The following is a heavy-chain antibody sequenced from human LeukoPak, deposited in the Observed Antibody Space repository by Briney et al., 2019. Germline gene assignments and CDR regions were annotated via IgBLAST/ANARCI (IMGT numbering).Heavy chain of an antibody. CDR2: INHSGST. D-gene: IGHD1-26*01. CDR1: GGSFSGYY. J-gene: IGHJ6*03. Sequence: SETLSLTCAVYGGSFSGYYWSWIRQAPGKGLEWVGEINHSGSTKYNPSHKSRVTISVDTSKNQFSLKLSSVTAADTAFYYCASQGHHGKIVGTTPSYFYMDVWGKGTTVTVSS. V-gene: IGHV4-34*01. CDR3: ASQGHHGKIVGTTPSYFYMDV.